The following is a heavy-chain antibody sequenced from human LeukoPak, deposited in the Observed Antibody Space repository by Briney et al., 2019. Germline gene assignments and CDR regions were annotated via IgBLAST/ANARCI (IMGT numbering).Heavy chain of an antibody. Sequence: RGSLRLSCAVSGFTFSSYGMHWVRQAPGKGLEWVAVISYDGSNKYYADSVKGRFTISRDNSKNTLYLQMNSLRAEDTAVYYCASSIAAAGLDYWGQGTLVTVSS. CDR1: GFTFSSYG. J-gene: IGHJ4*02. CDR2: ISYDGSNK. CDR3: ASSIAAAGLDY. V-gene: IGHV3-30*19. D-gene: IGHD6-13*01.